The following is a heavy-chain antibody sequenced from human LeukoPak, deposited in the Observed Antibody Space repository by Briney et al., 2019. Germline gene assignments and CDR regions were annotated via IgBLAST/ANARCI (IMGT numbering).Heavy chain of an antibody. V-gene: IGHV3-11*06. J-gene: IGHJ6*04. CDR1: GFTFSDYY. CDR3: ARDRIAAAGTEYYYYGMDV. CDR2: ISSSSSYT. D-gene: IGHD6-13*01. Sequence: PGGSLRLSCAASGFTFSDYYMSWIRQAPGKGLEWVSYISSSSSYTNYADSVKGRFTISRDNAKNSLYLQMNSLRAEDTAVYYCARDRIAAAGTEYYYYGMDVWGKGTTVTVSS.